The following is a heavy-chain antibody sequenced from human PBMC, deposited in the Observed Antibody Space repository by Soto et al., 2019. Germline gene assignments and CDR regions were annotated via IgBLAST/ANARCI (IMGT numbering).Heavy chain of an antibody. CDR1: GFTFSSYS. D-gene: IGHD2-15*01. CDR3: ARDLALGYCSGGNCYSDLPDALAI. CDR2: ISSSSSYI. J-gene: IGHJ3*02. V-gene: IGHV3-21*01. Sequence: GGSLRLSCAASGFTFSSYSMNWVRQAPGKGLEWVSSISSSSSYIYYADSVKGRFTISRDNAKNSLYLQMNSLRAEDAAVYYWARDLALGYCSGGNCYSDLPDALAIQGHGTTVPVS.